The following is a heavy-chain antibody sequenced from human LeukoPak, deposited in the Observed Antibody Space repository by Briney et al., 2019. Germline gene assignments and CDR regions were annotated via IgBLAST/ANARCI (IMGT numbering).Heavy chain of an antibody. Sequence: GGSLRLSCAASGFTFSSYAMSWVRQAPGKGLEWVSAISGSGGSTYYADSVEGRFTISRDNSKSTLYLQMNSLRAEDTAVYYCAKEKRYYGSGAYYGMDVWGQGTTVTVSS. J-gene: IGHJ6*02. V-gene: IGHV3-23*01. CDR1: GFTFSSYA. CDR3: AKEKRYYGSGAYYGMDV. CDR2: ISGSGGST. D-gene: IGHD3-10*01.